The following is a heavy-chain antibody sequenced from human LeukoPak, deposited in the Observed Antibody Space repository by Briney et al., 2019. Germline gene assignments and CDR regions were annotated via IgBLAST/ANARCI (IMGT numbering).Heavy chain of an antibody. CDR2: IIPILGIA. J-gene: IGHJ5*02. CDR3: ARDTDSSGYFRWFDP. Sequence: ASVKVSCKASGGTFSSYTVSWVRQAPGQGLEWMGRIIPILGIANYAQKFQGRVTITADKSTSTAYMELSSLRSEDTAVYYCARDTDSSGYFRWFDPWGQGTLVTVSS. CDR1: GGTFSSYT. V-gene: IGHV1-69*04. D-gene: IGHD3-22*01.